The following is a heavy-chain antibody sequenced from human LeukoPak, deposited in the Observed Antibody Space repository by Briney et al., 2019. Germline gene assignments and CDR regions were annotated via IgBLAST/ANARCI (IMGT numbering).Heavy chain of an antibody. Sequence: GGSLRLSCAASGFTFSSYAMSWVRQAPGKGLEWVSVIYSIGSTYYADSVKGRFTISRDNSKNTFYLQMNSLRAEDTAVYYCAGSLAYCGGDCRLGDYWGQGTLVTVSS. CDR2: IYSIGST. V-gene: IGHV3-66*01. CDR1: GFTFSSYA. D-gene: IGHD2-21*02. J-gene: IGHJ4*02. CDR3: AGSLAYCGGDCRLGDY.